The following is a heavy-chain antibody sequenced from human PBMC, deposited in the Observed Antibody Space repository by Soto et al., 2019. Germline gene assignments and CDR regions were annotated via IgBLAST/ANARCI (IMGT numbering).Heavy chain of an antibody. J-gene: IGHJ5*02. CDR3: GSVRPSGYVLS. CDR2: VYFSGNT. D-gene: IGHD6-25*01. CDR1: CGSLSSYY. V-gene: IGHV4-59*01. Sequence: LSLTCTVSCGSLSSYYWTWIRQSPGKGLEWIGYVYFSGNTNYNPSLKSRVTISIDTSKNQFSLRLASVTAADTAFYYCGSVRPSGYVLSWGQGTLVTVSS.